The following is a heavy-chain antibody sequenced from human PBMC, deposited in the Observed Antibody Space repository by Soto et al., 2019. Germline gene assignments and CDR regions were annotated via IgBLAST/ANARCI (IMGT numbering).Heavy chain of an antibody. J-gene: IGHJ4*02. D-gene: IGHD3-22*01. Sequence: QVQLQESGPGLVKPSQTLSLTCTVSGGSISSGGYYWSWIRQHPGKGLEWIGYIYYSGSTYYNPSLKSRLTISVDTSKNQFSLKLSSVPAADTAVYYCARDGTMRGFDYWGQGTLVTVSS. V-gene: IGHV4-31*03. CDR2: IYYSGST. CDR1: GGSISSGGYY. CDR3: ARDGTMRGFDY.